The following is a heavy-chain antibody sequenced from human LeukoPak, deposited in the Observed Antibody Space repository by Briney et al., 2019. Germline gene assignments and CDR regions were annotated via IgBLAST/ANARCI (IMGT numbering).Heavy chain of an antibody. CDR3: ASGGFAATGFDFWSGYPLPFDY. D-gene: IGHD3-3*01. CDR1: GFTFSSYS. Sequence: VGSLRLSRAASGFTFSSYSMNWVRQAPGKGLEWVSYITSSSSIIYYGDSVKGRFTVSRDNAKNSLYLQMNSLRAEDTAVYYCASGGFAATGFDFWSGYPLPFDYWGQGTLVTVSS. V-gene: IGHV3-48*01. CDR2: ITSSSSII. J-gene: IGHJ4*02.